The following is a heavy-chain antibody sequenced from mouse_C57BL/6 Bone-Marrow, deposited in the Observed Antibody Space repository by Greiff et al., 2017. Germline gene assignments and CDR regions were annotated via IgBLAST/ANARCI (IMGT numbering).Heavy chain of an antibody. CDR1: GYTFTNYW. Sequence: QVQLMQSGAELVRPGTSVKMSCKASGYTFTNYWMGWAKQRPGHGLEWIGDIYPRAGYTNYNEKFKGKGTLTADKSSTTTYMPFSSLTSEDSAIYYCARTNQRGDLDVWGTGTTVTVSS. CDR2: IYPRAGYT. J-gene: IGHJ1*03. CDR3: ARTNQRGDLDV. V-gene: IGHV1-63*01.